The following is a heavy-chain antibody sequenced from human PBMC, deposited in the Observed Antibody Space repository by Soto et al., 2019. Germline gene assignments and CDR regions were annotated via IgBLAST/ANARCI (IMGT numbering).Heavy chain of an antibody. CDR1: GFTFSSYS. D-gene: IGHD2-8*01. J-gene: IGHJ6*02. CDR3: ARDTGVLDCTNGVCLETSYYYYGMDV. CDR2: ISSSSSYI. Sequence: PGGSLRLSCAASGFTFSSYSMNWVRQAPGKGLEWVSSISSSSSYIYYADSVKGRFTISRDNAKNSLYLQMNSLRAEDTAVYYCARDTGVLDCTNGVCLETSYYYYGMDVWGQGTTVTAP. V-gene: IGHV3-21*01.